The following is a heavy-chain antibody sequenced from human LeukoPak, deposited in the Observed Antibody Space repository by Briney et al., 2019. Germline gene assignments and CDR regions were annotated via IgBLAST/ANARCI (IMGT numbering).Heavy chain of an antibody. CDR1: GFTFSSYW. Sequence: PGGSLILSSAASGFTFSSYWIHWVRQAPGKGLVSVSRINTDGSSISYADSVKGRFTISRDNAKNTLYLQMNSLRAEDTAVYYCASRSAGLQSDYYYYMDVWGKGTTVTVSS. D-gene: IGHD4-11*01. J-gene: IGHJ6*03. CDR2: INTDGSSI. V-gene: IGHV3-74*01. CDR3: ASRSAGLQSDYYYYMDV.